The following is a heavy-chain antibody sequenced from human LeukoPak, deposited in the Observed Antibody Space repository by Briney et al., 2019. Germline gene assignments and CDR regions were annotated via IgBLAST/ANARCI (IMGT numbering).Heavy chain of an antibody. CDR1: GFTFSSYW. V-gene: IGHV3-7*03. Sequence: GGSLRLSCAASGFTFSSYWMSWVRQAPGKGLEWVANIKQDGSEKYYVDSVKGRFTISRDNAKNSLYLQMNSLRAEDTAFYYCAKDISSGLYSPGVLDYWGQGTLVTVSS. CDR3: AKDISSGLYSPGVLDY. D-gene: IGHD6-19*01. CDR2: IKQDGSEK. J-gene: IGHJ4*02.